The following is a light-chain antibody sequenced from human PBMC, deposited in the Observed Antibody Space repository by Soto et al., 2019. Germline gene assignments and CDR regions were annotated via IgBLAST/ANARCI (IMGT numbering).Light chain of an antibody. CDR1: SSNIGAGYV. J-gene: IGLJ1*01. CDR3: QSYDSSLSSYV. V-gene: IGLV1-40*01. CDR2: GTS. Sequence: QSVLTQPPSVSGAPGQRVTFSCTGSSSNIGAGYVVHWYQQLPGTAPKLLIYGTSNRPSGVPDRFSGSKSGTSASLAITGLQAEDEADYYCQSYDSSLSSYVFGTGTKLTVL.